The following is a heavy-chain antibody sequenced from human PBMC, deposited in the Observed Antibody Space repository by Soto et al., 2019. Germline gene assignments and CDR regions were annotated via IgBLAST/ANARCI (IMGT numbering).Heavy chain of an antibody. J-gene: IGHJ6*02. Sequence: GASVKVSCKSSGYTFTSYGISCVRQAPGQGLEWMGWISAYNGNTNYAQKLQGRVTMTTDTSTSTDYMELRSLRSDVMAVYYCARDRRILAYCGGGAPRCGMDVWVQGTTVTVSS. V-gene: IGHV1-18*03. CDR3: ARDRRILAYCGGGAPRCGMDV. CDR1: GYTFTSYG. CDR2: ISAYNGNT. D-gene: IGHD2-21*01.